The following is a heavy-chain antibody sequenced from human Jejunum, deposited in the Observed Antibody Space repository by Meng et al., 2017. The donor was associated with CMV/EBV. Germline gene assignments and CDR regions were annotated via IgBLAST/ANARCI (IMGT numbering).Heavy chain of an antibody. J-gene: IGHJ6*02. CDR1: GYY. Sequence: GYYMHGVRQAPGQGLEWMAWNNPKRGGTNYAQKFQGRVTMTRDTSISTAYMELSRLRSDDTAMYYCVREGFCSTTSCFRPYGMDVWGQGTTVTVSS. D-gene: IGHD2-2*01. CDR2: NNPKRGGT. CDR3: VREGFCSTTSCFRPYGMDV. V-gene: IGHV1-2*02.